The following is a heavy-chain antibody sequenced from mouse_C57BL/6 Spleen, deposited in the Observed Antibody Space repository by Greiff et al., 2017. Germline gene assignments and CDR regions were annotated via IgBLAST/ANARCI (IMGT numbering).Heavy chain of an antibody. D-gene: IGHD2-4*01. Sequence: QVQLQQSGPGLVQPSQSLSITCTVSGFSLTSYGVHWVRQSPGKGLEWLGVIWSGGSTDYNAAFISRLSISKDNSKSQVFFKMNSQQADDTAIYYCARKGEDYDEDGFAYWGQGTLVTVSA. V-gene: IGHV2-2*01. J-gene: IGHJ3*01. CDR3: ARKGEDYDEDGFAY. CDR2: IWSGGST. CDR1: GFSLTSYG.